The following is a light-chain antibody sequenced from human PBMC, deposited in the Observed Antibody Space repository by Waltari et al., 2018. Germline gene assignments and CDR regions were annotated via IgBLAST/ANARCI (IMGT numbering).Light chain of an antibody. Sequence: EIVMTQSPVTLSVSPGERATLSCSASQTISNNLAWYQQKRGQAPRLLVYGASTRASGIPDRFSGSGSGTEFTLTISSLQSEDFAVYFCQQYNTWPPLTFGQGTRLEIK. J-gene: IGKJ5*01. V-gene: IGKV3-15*01. CDR2: GAS. CDR1: QTISNN. CDR3: QQYNTWPPLT.